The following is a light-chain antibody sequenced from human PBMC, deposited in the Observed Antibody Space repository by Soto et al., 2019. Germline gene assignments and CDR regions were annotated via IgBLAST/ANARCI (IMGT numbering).Light chain of an antibody. V-gene: IGKV1-39*01. CDR1: QSLSTY. CDR2: TAS. Sequence: DIRMTQCASSLYASVGDRVTITCRASQSLSTYLNWYQQRPGKAPKLLISTASNLQSGVPSRFSGSVSGTEVTLTISALQAEDFATYYYQRSYTTPPWTCGQGTQVDIK. CDR3: QRSYTTPPWT. J-gene: IGKJ1*01.